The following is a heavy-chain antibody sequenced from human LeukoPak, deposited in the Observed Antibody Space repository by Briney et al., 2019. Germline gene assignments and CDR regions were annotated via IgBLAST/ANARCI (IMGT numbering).Heavy chain of an antibody. J-gene: IGHJ4*02. V-gene: IGHV1-18*01. CDR1: GYTFTNYG. CDR2: RSAYNGNT. D-gene: IGHD6-13*01. CDR3: ARDHSSSCQLLDY. Sequence: ASVKVSCKASGYTFTNYGITWVRQAPGQGLEWMGWRSAYNGNTKYAQTLQGRVTMTTDTSTSTAYMEMRSLTSDDTAVYYCARDHSSSCQLLDYWGQGTLVTVSS.